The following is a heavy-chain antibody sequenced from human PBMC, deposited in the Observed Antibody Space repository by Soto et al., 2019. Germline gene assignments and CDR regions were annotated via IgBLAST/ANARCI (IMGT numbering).Heavy chain of an antibody. CDR1: GGTFSSYT. V-gene: IGHV1-69*02. Sequence: SVKVSCKASGGTFSSYTISWVRQAPGQGLEWMGRIIPILGIANYAQKFQGRVTITADKSTSTAYMELSSLRSEDTAVYYCARWGPHHCGGDCYSGDAFDIWGQGTMVTVSS. CDR2: IIPILGIA. CDR3: ARWGPHHCGGDCYSGDAFDI. D-gene: IGHD2-21*02. J-gene: IGHJ3*02.